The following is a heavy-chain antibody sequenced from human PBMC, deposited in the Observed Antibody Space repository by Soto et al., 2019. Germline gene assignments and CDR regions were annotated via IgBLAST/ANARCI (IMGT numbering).Heavy chain of an antibody. Sequence: GGSLRLSCAASGFTFDDYTMHWVRQAPGKGLEWVSLISWDGGSTYYADSVKGRFTISRDNSKNSLYLQMNSLRTEDTALYYCAKEVYAITEKAGYYGMDVWGQGTTVTVSS. CDR1: GFTFDDYT. V-gene: IGHV3-43*01. J-gene: IGHJ6*02. D-gene: IGHD2-8*01. CDR3: AKEVYAITEKAGYYGMDV. CDR2: ISWDGGST.